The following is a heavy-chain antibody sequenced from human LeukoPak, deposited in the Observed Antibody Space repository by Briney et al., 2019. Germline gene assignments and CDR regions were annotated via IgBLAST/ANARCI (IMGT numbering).Heavy chain of an antibody. J-gene: IGHJ4*02. CDR1: GYTFTSYD. D-gene: IGHD3-10*01. CDR3: AREDYYGSGPDY. Sequence: GASAKVSCKASGYTFTSYDINWVRQATGQGLEWMGWMNPNSGDTGYAQKFQGRVTMTRNTSITTAYMELSSLRSDDTAVYYCAREDYYGSGPDYWGQGTLVTVSS. CDR2: MNPNSGDT. V-gene: IGHV1-8*01.